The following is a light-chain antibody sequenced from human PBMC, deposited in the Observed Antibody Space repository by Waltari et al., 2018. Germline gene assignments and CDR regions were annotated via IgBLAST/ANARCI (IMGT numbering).Light chain of an antibody. V-gene: IGKV3-11*02. CDR1: PSVSRS. CDR2: EAS. Sequence: EIVLTQSPATLSLSPGERVTLSCRASPSVSRSLGWFLQKPGQAPKLLIYEASNRAPGLPGRFSGSGFGRDFTLTISSLEPEDFGVYYCQQRSVWPVTFGGGTKLEI. CDR3: QQRSVWPVT. J-gene: IGKJ4*01.